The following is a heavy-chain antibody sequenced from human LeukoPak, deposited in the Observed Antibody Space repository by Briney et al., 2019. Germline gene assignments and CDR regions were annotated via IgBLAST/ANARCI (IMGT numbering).Heavy chain of an antibody. V-gene: IGHV3-30*02. CDR1: GFTFSSYG. CDR3: ARDRYSYGFYYYMDV. Sequence: GGSLRLSCAASGFTFSSYGIHWVRQAPGKGLEWVAFIRHDGSNKYYADSVKGRFTISRDNSKDTLYLQMNSLRAEDTAVYYCARDRYSYGFYYYMDVWGKGTTVTVSS. J-gene: IGHJ6*03. CDR2: IRHDGSNK. D-gene: IGHD5-18*01.